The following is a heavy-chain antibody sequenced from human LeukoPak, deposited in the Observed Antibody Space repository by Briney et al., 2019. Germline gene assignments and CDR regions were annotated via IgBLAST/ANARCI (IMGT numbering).Heavy chain of an antibody. V-gene: IGHV3-23*01. CDR3: AKARPPYYYYGMDV. J-gene: IGHJ6*02. Sequence: GGSLRLSCVASGFTFGKYWMSWVRQAPGKGLEWVSAISGSGGSTYYADSVKGRFTISRDNSKNTLYLQMNSLRAEDTAVYYCAKARPPYYYYGMDVWGQGTTITVSS. CDR2: ISGSGGST. CDR1: GFTFGKYW.